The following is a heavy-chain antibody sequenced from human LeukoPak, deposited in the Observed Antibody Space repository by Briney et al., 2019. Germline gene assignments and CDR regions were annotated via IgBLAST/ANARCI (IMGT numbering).Heavy chain of an antibody. CDR2: IRSFNGDT. Sequence: ASVKLSCTASGYTFTNYDISWVRQAPGHGLEWMGWIRSFNGDTNYAKKFQGRVTITADTSTSTAYMELRSLRSDDTAVYYCARGWELLSWGQGTLVTVSS. CDR3: ARGWELLS. D-gene: IGHD3-10*01. V-gene: IGHV1-18*01. CDR1: GYTFTNYD. J-gene: IGHJ5*02.